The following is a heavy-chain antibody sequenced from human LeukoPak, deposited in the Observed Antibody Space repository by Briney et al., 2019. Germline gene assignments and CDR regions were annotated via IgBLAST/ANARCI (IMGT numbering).Heavy chain of an antibody. CDR1: GGSLSSYY. D-gene: IGHD2-21*01. Sequence: SETLSLTCTVSGGSLSSYYSSWIRQPPRKGLEWIGDIYYSGSTNYNPSLKRRVTISLDTSKNQFSPKMSSVTAADTGVYYCASHSLLGVFDYWGQGTLVAVSS. J-gene: IGHJ4*02. CDR2: IYYSGST. V-gene: IGHV4-59*01. CDR3: ASHSLLGVFDY.